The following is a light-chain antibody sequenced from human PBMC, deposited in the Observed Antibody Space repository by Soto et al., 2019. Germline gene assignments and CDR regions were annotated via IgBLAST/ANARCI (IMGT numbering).Light chain of an antibody. Sequence: EIVLTHSPGTLSLYPWEIATLSCRASQSVSNNYLAWYQQKPGQAPRLLIYGASNRATGIPDRFSGSGSGTDFTLTISRLEPEDFAVYYCQQYGSSGTFGQGTKVDIK. CDR3: QQYGSSGT. CDR1: QSVSNNY. J-gene: IGKJ1*01. V-gene: IGKV3-20*01. CDR2: GAS.